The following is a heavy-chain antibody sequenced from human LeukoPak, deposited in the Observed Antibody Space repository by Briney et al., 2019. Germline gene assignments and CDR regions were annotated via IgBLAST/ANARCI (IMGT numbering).Heavy chain of an antibody. V-gene: IGHV3-74*01. CDR3: ARWGATTDGDYVFDY. Sequence: GGSLRLSCVASGFTFSSYWMHWVRQAPGKGLVWVSRINSDGSSTSYADSVKGRFTISRDNAKNTLYLQMNSLRAEDTAVYYCARWGATTDGDYVFDYWGQGTLVTVSS. D-gene: IGHD4-17*01. CDR1: GFTFSSYW. CDR2: INSDGSST. J-gene: IGHJ4*02.